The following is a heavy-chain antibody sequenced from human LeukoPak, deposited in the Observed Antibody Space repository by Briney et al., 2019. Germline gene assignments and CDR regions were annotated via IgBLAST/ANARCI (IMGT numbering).Heavy chain of an antibody. CDR3: AREKIDSSGYYYYYYYYMDV. V-gene: IGHV1-2*02. D-gene: IGHD3-22*01. CDR2: INPNSGGT. CDR1: GYTFTGYY. Sequence: ASVKVSCKASGYTFTGYYMHWVRQAPGQGLEWMGWINPNSGGTNYAQKFQGRVTMTRDTSISTAYMELSRLRSDDTAVYYCAREKIDSSGYYYYYYYYMDVWGKGTTVTISS. J-gene: IGHJ6*03.